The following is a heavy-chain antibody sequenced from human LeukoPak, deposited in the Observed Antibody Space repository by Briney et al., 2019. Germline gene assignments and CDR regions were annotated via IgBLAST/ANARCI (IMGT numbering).Heavy chain of an antibody. CDR3: AREDLYGMDV. D-gene: IGHD3-3*01. V-gene: IGHV3-53*01. J-gene: IGHJ6*02. Sequence: YADSVKGRFTISRDNSKNTLYLQMNSLRAEDTAVYYCAREDLYGMDVWGQGTTVTVSS.